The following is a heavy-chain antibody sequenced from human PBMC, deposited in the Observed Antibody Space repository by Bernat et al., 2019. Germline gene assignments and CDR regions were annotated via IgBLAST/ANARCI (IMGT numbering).Heavy chain of an antibody. J-gene: IGHJ3*02. D-gene: IGHD4-17*01. CDR1: GFTFSSYA. CDR3: ARTWNHRGTVTTADDAFDI. Sequence: QVQLVESGGGVVQPGRSLRLSCAASGFTFSSYAMHWVRQAPGKGLERGEVISYDGIKSYYADCVKGRFPIPRENSKTTLYLQMNSLRAEDTAVYYCARTWNHRGTVTTADDAFDIWGQGTMVTVSS. CDR2: ISYDGIKS. V-gene: IGHV3-30-3*01.